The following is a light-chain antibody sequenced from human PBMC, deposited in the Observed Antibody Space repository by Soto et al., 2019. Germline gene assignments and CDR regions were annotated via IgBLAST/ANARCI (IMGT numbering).Light chain of an antibody. CDR2: GAS. J-gene: IGKJ2*01. V-gene: IGKV3-15*01. Sequence: EIVMTQSPANLSVSPGERATLSCRASQSVSSNLAWYQQKPGQGPRLLIYGASTRATSIPARFSGSGSGTEFTLTITSLQSEEFAVYYCQQYNKWPPYTFGQGTKLEIK. CDR3: QQYNKWPPYT. CDR1: QSVSSN.